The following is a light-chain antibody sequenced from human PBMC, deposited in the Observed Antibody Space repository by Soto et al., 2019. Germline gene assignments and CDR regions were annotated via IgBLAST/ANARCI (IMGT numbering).Light chain of an antibody. CDR3: QQYGSSPLT. CDR2: GAS. Sequence: EIVLTQSPGILSLSPGERASLSCRASQSVSSNYLAWYQQKPGQAPRLLIYGASSRATGIPDRFSGSGSGTDFTLTVSRLEPEDFAVYYCQQYGSSPLTFGGGTGVQIK. CDR1: QSVSSNY. V-gene: IGKV3-20*01. J-gene: IGKJ4*01.